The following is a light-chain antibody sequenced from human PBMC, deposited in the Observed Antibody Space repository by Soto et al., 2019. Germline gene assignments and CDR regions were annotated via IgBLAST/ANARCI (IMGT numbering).Light chain of an antibody. CDR1: SSDVGGYNY. CDR3: SSYTSSSTLVV. J-gene: IGLJ2*01. CDR2: EVS. V-gene: IGLV2-14*01. Sequence: QSALTQPASVYGSPGQSITISCTGTSSDVGGYNYVSWYQQHPGKAPKLMIYEVSNRPSGVSNRFSGSKSGNTASLTISGLQAEDEADYYCSSYTSSSTLVVFGGGTQLTVL.